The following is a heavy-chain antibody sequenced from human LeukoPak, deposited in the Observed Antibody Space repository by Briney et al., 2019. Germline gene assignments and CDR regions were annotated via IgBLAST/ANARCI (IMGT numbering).Heavy chain of an antibody. D-gene: IGHD6-13*01. Sequence: GGSLRLSCAASGFTFSTYDMHWVRHATGKGLEWVSGMGKTAGDTYYSGSVKGRFTISRENAKNSVYLEMNSLEAGDTAVYYSARGAAGFDYWGQGTLVSAAS. CDR2: MGKTAGDT. V-gene: IGHV3-13*04. CDR3: ARGAAGFDY. J-gene: IGHJ4*02. CDR1: GFTFSTYD.